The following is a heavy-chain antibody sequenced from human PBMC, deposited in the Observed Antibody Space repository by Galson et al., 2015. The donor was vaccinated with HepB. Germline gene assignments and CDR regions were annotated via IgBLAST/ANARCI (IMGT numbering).Heavy chain of an antibody. J-gene: IGHJ4*02. CDR2: IYERGNT. CDR3: ARRGDY. V-gene: IGHV4-39*01. Sequence: ETLSLTCTVSGGSIGSDTYYWGWIRQPPGKGLEWIGAIYERGNTYYNPSLKSRVTIFADASKNQFSLKLTSVTATDTAVYYCARRGDYWGQGTLVTVSS. CDR1: GGSIGSDTYY.